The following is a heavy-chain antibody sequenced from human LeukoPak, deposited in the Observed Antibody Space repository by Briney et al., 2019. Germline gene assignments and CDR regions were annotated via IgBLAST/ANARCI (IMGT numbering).Heavy chain of an antibody. CDR2: IYDIGST. V-gene: IGHV4-4*07. D-gene: IGHD3-10*02. Sequence: SETLSLTCTVSGGYISSYYWSWIRQPAGKGLEWIGRIYDIGSTNNNPSPKSRVTMSIDTSKNQFSLKLSSVTAADTAIYYCARAVQSLPYVYFDYWGQGTLVTVSS. CDR1: GGYISSYY. CDR3: ARAVQSLPYVYFDY. J-gene: IGHJ4*02.